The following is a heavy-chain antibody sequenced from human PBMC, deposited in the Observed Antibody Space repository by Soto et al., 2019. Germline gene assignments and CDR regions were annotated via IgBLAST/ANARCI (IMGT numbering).Heavy chain of an antibody. CDR3: AHRPSYCSGGSCYSGFDY. D-gene: IGHD2-15*01. J-gene: IGHJ4*02. Sequence: SGPTLVNPTQTLTLTCTFSGFSLSTSGVGVGWIRQPPGKALEWLALIYWDEDKRYSPSLKSRLTITKDTSKNQEVLTMTNMDPVDTATYYCAHRPSYCSGGSCYSGFDYWGQGTLVTVS. CDR1: GFSLSTSGVG. V-gene: IGHV2-5*02. CDR2: IYWDEDK.